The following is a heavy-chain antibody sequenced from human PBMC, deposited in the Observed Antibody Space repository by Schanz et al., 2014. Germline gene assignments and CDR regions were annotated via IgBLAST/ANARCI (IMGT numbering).Heavy chain of an antibody. J-gene: IGHJ3*01. CDR3: ARDGGRDGYNLAFDV. CDR1: GFTFSDSW. Sequence: VQLVESEGGLVQPGGSLRLSCAASGFTFSDSWMHWVRQAPGKGLVWVSRTSHDGSFTTFADSVKGRFTISRDNAKNALYLQMNSLRAEDTAVYFCARDGGRDGYNLAFDVWGQGTLVTVSS. V-gene: IGHV3-74*01. CDR2: TSHDGSFT. D-gene: IGHD5-12*01.